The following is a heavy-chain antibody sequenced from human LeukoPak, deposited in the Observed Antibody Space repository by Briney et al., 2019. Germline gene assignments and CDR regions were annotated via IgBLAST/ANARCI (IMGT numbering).Heavy chain of an antibody. CDR3: ASNDFWSGYSTAY. J-gene: IGHJ4*02. CDR1: GFTLSSNY. V-gene: IGHV3-53*01. D-gene: IGHD3-3*01. Sequence: GGSLRLSCAASGFTLSSNYMSWVRQAPGKGLEWVSVIYSGGSTYYADSVKGRFTISRDNSKNTLYLQMNSLRAEDTAVYYCASNDFWSGYSTAYWGQGTLVTVSS. CDR2: IYSGGST.